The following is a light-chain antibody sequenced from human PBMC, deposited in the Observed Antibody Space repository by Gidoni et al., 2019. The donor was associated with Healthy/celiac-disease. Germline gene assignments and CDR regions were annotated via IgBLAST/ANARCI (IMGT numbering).Light chain of an antibody. CDR2: GAS. Sequence: EIVLTQSPGTLSLSPGERATLSCRASQSVSSSYLAWYQQKPGQAPRLLIYGASSRATGTPDRFSGSESGTDFTLTISRLEPEDFAVYYCQQYGSSPPYTFXQXTKLEIK. J-gene: IGKJ2*01. CDR1: QSVSSSY. V-gene: IGKV3-20*01. CDR3: QQYGSSPPYT.